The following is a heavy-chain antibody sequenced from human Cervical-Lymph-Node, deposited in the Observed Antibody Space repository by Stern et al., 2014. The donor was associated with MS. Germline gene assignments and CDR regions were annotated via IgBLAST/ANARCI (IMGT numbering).Heavy chain of an antibody. V-gene: IGHV3-11*01. D-gene: IGHD6-19*01. CDR2: ISGSGGSI. Sequence: MQLVESGGGLGKPGGSLRLSCAASGFTFSDYYMTWIRQAPGKGLEWVAYISGSGGSIYYADSVRGRFTISRDNAKNSLFLQMNSLRAEDTAVYYCARDQDGGDWYDYWGLGTLVTVSS. CDR1: GFTFSDYY. J-gene: IGHJ4*02. CDR3: ARDQDGGDWYDY.